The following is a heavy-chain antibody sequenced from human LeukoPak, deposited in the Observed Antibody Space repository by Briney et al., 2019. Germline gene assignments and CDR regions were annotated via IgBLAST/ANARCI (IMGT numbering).Heavy chain of an antibody. CDR1: GFTFSDYY. D-gene: IGHD3-16*02. J-gene: IGHJ4*02. Sequence: PGGSLRLSCAASGFTFSDYYMSWIRQAPGKGREGGSYISSSGSTIYYADSVKGRFTISRDNAKNSLYLQMNSLRAEDTSVYYCAGEGYDYVWGSYRYEWGQGTLVTVSS. CDR3: AGEGYDYVWGSYRYE. CDR2: ISSSGSTI. V-gene: IGHV3-11*04.